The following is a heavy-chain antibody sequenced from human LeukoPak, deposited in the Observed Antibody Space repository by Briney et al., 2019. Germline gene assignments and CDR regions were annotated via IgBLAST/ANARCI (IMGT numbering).Heavy chain of an antibody. Sequence: GGSLRLSCAASGFTFSDHYMDWVRQAPGKGLEWVGRSRNKANSYTTDYAASVKGRFTISRDDSKNSLYLRMNSLKIEDTAVYYCARAYSSGWYSPGYWGRGTLVTVSS. D-gene: IGHD6-19*01. J-gene: IGHJ4*02. CDR2: SRNKANSYTT. V-gene: IGHV3-72*01. CDR1: GFTFSDHY. CDR3: ARAYSSGWYSPGY.